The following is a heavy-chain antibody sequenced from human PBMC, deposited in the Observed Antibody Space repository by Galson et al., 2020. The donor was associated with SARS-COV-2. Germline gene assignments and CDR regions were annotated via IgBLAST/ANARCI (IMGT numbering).Heavy chain of an antibody. D-gene: IGHD6-13*01. CDR2: ISSSSAYA. CDR3: ARETIAAAGSKFDY. CDR1: GFTFSDYY. V-gene: IGHV3-11*05. J-gene: IGHJ4*02. Sequence: GESLKISCAASGFTFSDYYMSWIRQAPGKGLEWLSYISSSSAYADYADSVTGRFTISRDNAKNSLYLQMIDLRADDTAVYYCARETIAAAGSKFDYWGQGTLVTVSS.